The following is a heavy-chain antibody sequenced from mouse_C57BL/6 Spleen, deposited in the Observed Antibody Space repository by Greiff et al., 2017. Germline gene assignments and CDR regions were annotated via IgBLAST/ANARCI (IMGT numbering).Heavy chain of an antibody. Sequence: QVQLQQSGAELVKPGASVKISCKASGYAFSSYWMNWVKQRPGKGLEWIGQIYPGDGDTNYNGKFKGKATLTADKTSSTAYMQLSSLTSEDSAVSFCARRGGSNAMDYWGQGTSVTVSS. J-gene: IGHJ4*01. CDR2: IYPGDGDT. V-gene: IGHV1-80*01. D-gene: IGHD1-1*02. CDR1: GYAFSSYW. CDR3: ARRGGSNAMDY.